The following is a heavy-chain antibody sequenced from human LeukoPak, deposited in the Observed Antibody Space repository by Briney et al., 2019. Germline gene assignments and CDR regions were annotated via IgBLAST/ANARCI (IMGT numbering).Heavy chain of an antibody. CDR1: GFTFSSYE. CDR2: ISSSGSTI. Sequence: GGSLRLSCAASGFTFSSYEMNWVRQAPGKGLEWVSYISSSGSTIYYADSVKGRFTISRDNAKKSLFLQMNSLRAEDTAFYYCARVGYSSAWRAPDFDYWGQGTLVTVSS. D-gene: IGHD6-19*01. CDR3: ARVGYSSAWRAPDFDY. V-gene: IGHV3-48*03. J-gene: IGHJ4*02.